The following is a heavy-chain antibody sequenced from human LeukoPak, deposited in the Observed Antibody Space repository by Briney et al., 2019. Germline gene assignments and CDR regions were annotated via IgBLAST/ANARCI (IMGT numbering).Heavy chain of an antibody. Sequence: PSETLSLTCTVSGGSISSYYWSWIRQPAGKGLEWIGRIYTSGSTNYNPSLKSRVTMSVDTSKNQFSLKLSSVTAADTAVYYCARDPLIAARGDYYYMDVWGKGNTVTVSS. D-gene: IGHD6-6*01. CDR2: IYTSGST. J-gene: IGHJ6*03. CDR1: GGSISSYY. V-gene: IGHV4-4*07. CDR3: ARDPLIAARGDYYYMDV.